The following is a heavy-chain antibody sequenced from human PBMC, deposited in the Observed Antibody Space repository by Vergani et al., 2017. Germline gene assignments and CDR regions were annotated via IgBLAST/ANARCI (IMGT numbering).Heavy chain of an antibody. V-gene: IGHV1-69*12. CDR3: ARGSIPDGGNLLDSFDI. J-gene: IGHJ3*02. D-gene: IGHD4-23*01. CDR2: IIPIFGTA. Sequence: QVQLVQSGAEVKKPGSSVKVSCKASGGTFSSYAISWVRQAPGQGLEWMGGIIPIFGTANYAQKFQGRVTITADESTSTAYMELSSLRSEDTAVYYCARGSIPDGGNLLDSFDIWGQGTMVTVSS. CDR1: GGTFSSYA.